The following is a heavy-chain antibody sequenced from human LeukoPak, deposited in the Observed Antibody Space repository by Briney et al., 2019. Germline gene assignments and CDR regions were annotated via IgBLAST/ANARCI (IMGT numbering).Heavy chain of an antibody. CDR2: ISAYNGNT. D-gene: IGHD5-24*01. J-gene: IGHJ6*02. CDR3: ARVQKDGYNIYYYYGMDV. V-gene: IGHV1-18*01. Sequence: ASVKVSCEASGYTFTSYGISWVRQAPGQGLEWMGWISAYNGNTNYAQKLQGRVTMTTDTSTSTAYMELRSLRSDDTAVYYCARVQKDGYNIYYYYGMDVWGQGTTVTVSS. CDR1: GYTFTSYG.